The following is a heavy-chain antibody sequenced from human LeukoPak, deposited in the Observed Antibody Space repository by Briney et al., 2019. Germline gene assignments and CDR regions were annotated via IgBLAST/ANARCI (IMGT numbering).Heavy chain of an antibody. V-gene: IGHV3-64D*09. CDR3: VKDRGGDYEVGWYFDL. J-gene: IGHJ2*01. CDR2: ISSNGGST. D-gene: IGHD4-17*01. Sequence: PGGSLRLSCAASGFTFSSYAMHWVRQAPGKGLGYVSAISSNGGSTYYADSVKGRFTISRDNSKNTLYLQMSSLRAEDTAVYYCVKDRGGDYEVGWYFDLWGRGTLVTVSS. CDR1: GFTFSSYA.